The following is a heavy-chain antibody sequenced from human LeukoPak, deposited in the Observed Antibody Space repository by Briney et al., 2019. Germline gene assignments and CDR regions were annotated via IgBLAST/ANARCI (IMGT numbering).Heavy chain of an antibody. D-gene: IGHD1-26*01. CDR1: GFTFEDYA. Sequence: GGSLRLSCAASGFTFEDYAMNWVRQAPGKGLEWVSSISESGDKTDYADSVRGRFTISRDNSQNTLYLQMNSLRVEDTALYYCAKQWVDCWGQGTLVTVSS. CDR3: AKQWVDC. CDR2: ISESGDKT. J-gene: IGHJ4*02. V-gene: IGHV3-23*01.